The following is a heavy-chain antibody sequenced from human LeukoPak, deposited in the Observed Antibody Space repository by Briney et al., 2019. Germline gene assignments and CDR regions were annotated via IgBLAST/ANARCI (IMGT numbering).Heavy chain of an antibody. D-gene: IGHD3-22*01. V-gene: IGHV1-69*01. Sequence: SAKVSCKASGGTFSSYAISWVRQAPGQGLEWMGGIIPIFGTANYAQKSQGRVTITADESTSTAYMELSSLRSEDTAVYYCARAEYYYDSSGYPHRYYYYGMDVWGQGTTVTVSS. J-gene: IGHJ6*02. CDR2: IIPIFGTA. CDR3: ARAEYYYDSSGYPHRYYYYGMDV. CDR1: GGTFSSYA.